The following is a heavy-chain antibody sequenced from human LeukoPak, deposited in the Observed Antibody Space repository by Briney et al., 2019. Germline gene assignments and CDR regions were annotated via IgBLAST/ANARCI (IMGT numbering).Heavy chain of an antibody. CDR1: GGTFSSYA. CDR2: IIPIFGTA. Sequence: ASVKVSCKASGGTFSSYAISWVRQAPGQGLEWMGGIIPIFGTANYAQKFQGRVTITTDGSTSTAYMELSSLRSEDTAVYYCARGSEDCSSTSCSSDYWGQGTLVTVSS. D-gene: IGHD2-2*01. J-gene: IGHJ4*02. V-gene: IGHV1-69*05. CDR3: ARGSEDCSSTSCSSDY.